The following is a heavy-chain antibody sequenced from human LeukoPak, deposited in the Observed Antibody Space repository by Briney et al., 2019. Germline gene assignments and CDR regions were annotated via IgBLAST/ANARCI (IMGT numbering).Heavy chain of an antibody. CDR3: ARGSVQLWLRDTYYYMDV. Sequence: GESLRLSCAASGFTFDDYAMNWVRQVPGRGLACVSGINWNGRITEYADSVKDRFTISRQNTKNSLYLYMNNLGGEDTALYFCARGSVQLWLRDTYYYMDVWGKGTTVTVSS. J-gene: IGHJ6*03. D-gene: IGHD5-18*01. CDR1: GFTFDDYA. V-gene: IGHV3-20*04. CDR2: INWNGRIT.